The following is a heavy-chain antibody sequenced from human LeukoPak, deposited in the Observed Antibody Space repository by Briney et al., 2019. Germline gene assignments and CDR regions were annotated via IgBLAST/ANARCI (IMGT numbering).Heavy chain of an antibody. V-gene: IGHV3-9*01. CDR3: TKGTWGNPFDY. D-gene: IGHD7-27*01. CDR1: GFIFDDYA. CDR2: ISWNSGSI. J-gene: IGHJ4*02. Sequence: GGSLRLSCAACGFIFDDYAMHWVRQTPGKGLEWVSGISWNSGSIVYADSVKGRFTISRDNAKSSLYLQMNSLIAEDTALYYCTKGTWGNPFDYWGQGTLVTVSS.